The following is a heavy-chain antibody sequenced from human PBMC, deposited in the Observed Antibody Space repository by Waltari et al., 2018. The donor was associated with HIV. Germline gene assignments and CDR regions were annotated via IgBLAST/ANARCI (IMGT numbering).Heavy chain of an antibody. CDR3: MKGSPGASLNAFEI. Sequence: QVQLVESGGGVVQPGRSLRLSCAASGFAFRSCGMHWVRQAPGKGLEWVAVILYDGSSKYYADSVKGRFTVSRDNSKNTLYLQMNSLRAEDTAVFYCMKGSPGASLNAFEIWGQGTMVTVSS. V-gene: IGHV3-30*18. J-gene: IGHJ3*02. CDR2: ILYDGSSK. CDR1: GFAFRSCG.